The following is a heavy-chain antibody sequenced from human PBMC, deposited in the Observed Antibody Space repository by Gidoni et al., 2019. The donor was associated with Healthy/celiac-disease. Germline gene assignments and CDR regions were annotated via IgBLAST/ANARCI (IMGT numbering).Heavy chain of an antibody. CDR3: ARDLLRYCSSTSCSYFQH. Sequence: VQLVESGGGLVKPGGSLRLSCAASGFTFSSYSMNWVRQAPGKRLECVSSISSSSSYIYYADSVKGRFTISRDSAKNSLYLQMNSLRAEDTAVYYCARDLLRYCSSTSCSYFQHWGQGTLVTVSS. CDR2: ISSSSSYI. D-gene: IGHD2-2*01. CDR1: GFTFSSYS. J-gene: IGHJ1*01. V-gene: IGHV3-21*01.